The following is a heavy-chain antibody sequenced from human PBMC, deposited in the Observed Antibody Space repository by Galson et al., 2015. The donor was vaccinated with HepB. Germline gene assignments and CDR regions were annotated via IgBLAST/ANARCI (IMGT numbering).Heavy chain of an antibody. V-gene: IGHV3-9*01. CDR1: GFTFDDYA. D-gene: IGHD6-6*01. J-gene: IGHJ4*02. Sequence: SLRLSCAASGFTFDDYAMHWVRQAPGKGLGWVSGISWNSGSIGYADSVKGRFTISRDNAKNSLYLQMNSLRAEDTALYYCAKGGIAARPDDFDYWGQGALVTVSS. CDR3: AKGGIAARPDDFDY. CDR2: ISWNSGSI.